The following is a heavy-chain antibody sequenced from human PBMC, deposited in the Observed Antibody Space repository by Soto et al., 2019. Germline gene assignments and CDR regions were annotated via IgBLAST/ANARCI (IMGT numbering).Heavy chain of an antibody. CDR2: IYFTGNT. Sequence: SDTLSLTCTASGGSITSSSHFWGWVRQPPGKGQEWIGTIYFTGNTYYTPSLKSRLTMSIDTSKNEFSLRLNSVTAADTAVYYCAGQTFTIAAASYGRSNWFDPWGPGTLVTVSS. D-gene: IGHD6-25*01. CDR3: AGQTFTIAAASYGRSNWFDP. J-gene: IGHJ5*02. CDR1: GGSITSSSHF. V-gene: IGHV4-39*01.